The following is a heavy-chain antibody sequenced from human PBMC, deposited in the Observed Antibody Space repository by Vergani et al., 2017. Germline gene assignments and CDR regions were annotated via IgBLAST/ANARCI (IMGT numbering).Heavy chain of an antibody. CDR1: GFTFSSYS. J-gene: IGHJ3*02. Sequence: EVQLVESGGGLVQPGGSLRLSCAASGFTFSSYSMNWVRQAPGKGLEWVSYISSSSSTIYYADSVKGRFTISRDNAKNSLYLQMNSLRDEDTAVYYCARAPDYYGSGSYLGLVSLDAFDIWGQGTMVTVSS. V-gene: IGHV3-48*02. CDR2: ISSSSSTI. D-gene: IGHD3-10*01. CDR3: ARAPDYYGSGSYLGLVSLDAFDI.